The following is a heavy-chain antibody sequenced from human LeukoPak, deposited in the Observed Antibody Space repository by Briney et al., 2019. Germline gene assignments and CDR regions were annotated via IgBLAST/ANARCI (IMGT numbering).Heavy chain of an antibody. CDR1: GFTFSSYA. D-gene: IGHD5-12*01. V-gene: IGHV3-23*01. CDR3: ARGGGRWLLDY. Sequence: GGSLRLSCAASGFTFSSYAMSWVRQAPGKGLEWVSAISGSGGSTYYADSVKGRFTISRDNSKNTPYLQMNSLRAEDTAVYYCARGGGRWLLDYWGQGTLVTVSS. J-gene: IGHJ4*02. CDR2: ISGSGGST.